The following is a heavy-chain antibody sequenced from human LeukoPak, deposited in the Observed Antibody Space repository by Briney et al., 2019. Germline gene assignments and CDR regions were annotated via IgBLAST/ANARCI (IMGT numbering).Heavy chain of an antibody. J-gene: IGHJ4*02. CDR3: AKPNDSGWWKFDY. CDR2: IYTSGST. D-gene: IGHD6-13*01. CDR1: GGSISSGSYY. Sequence: PSQTLSLTCTVSGGSISSGSYYWSWIRQPAGKGLEWIGRIYTSGSTNYNPSLKSRVTISVDTSKNQFSLKLSSVTAADTAVYYCAKPNDSGWWKFDYWGQGTLVTVSS. V-gene: IGHV4-61*02.